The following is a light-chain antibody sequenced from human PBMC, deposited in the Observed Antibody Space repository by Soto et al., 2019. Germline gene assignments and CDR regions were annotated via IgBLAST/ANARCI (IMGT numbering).Light chain of an antibody. Sequence: QSALTQPASVSGSPGQSITISCTGTSSDVGAYNYVSWYQQHPGKAPKLMIYDVSDRTSGISHRFSGFKSGNTASLTISGLQAEDEADYYCSSYTSSSTVVFGGGTKLTVL. CDR1: SSDVGAYNY. CDR2: DVS. J-gene: IGLJ2*01. CDR3: SSYTSSSTVV. V-gene: IGLV2-14*01.